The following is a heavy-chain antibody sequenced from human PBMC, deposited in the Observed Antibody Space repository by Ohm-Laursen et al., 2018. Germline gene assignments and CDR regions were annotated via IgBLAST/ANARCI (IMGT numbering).Heavy chain of an antibody. D-gene: IGHD6-19*01. J-gene: IGHJ2*01. CDR3: ARGAVAVAGTARNHWYFDL. V-gene: IGHV4-34*01. CDR2: INHSGST. Sequence: PGTLSLTCAVYGGSFSGYYWGWIRQPPGKGLEWIGEINHSGSTNYNPSLKSRVTISVDTSKNQFSLKLSSVTAADTAVYYCARGAVAVAGTARNHWYFDLWGRGTLVTVSS. CDR1: GGSFSGYY.